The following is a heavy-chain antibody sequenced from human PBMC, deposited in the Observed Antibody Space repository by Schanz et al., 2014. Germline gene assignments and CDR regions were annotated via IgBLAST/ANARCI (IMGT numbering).Heavy chain of an antibody. CDR1: GFSFSTHW. V-gene: IGHV3-7*01. Sequence: VQLVESGGGLVQPGGSVRLSCGASGFSFSTHWMAWVRQAPGKGLEWVADIGGGGADTYYLDSVRGRFTISRDNTKNILHREMNNQRAEDTAVYLCARESGGQNDLDTEPHKYTYMDVWGKGTTVTVSS. J-gene: IGHJ6*03. D-gene: IGHD1-1*01. CDR3: ARESGGQNDLDTEPHKYTYMDV. CDR2: IGGGGADT.